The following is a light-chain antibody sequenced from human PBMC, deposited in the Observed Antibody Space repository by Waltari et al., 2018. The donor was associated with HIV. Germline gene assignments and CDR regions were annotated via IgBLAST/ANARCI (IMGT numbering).Light chain of an antibody. CDR2: AAS. CDR1: QSARSN. Sequence: EIVMTQSPATLSVSPGARATLPCRASQSARSNLASYQQKPGQAPRLLIHAASSRATGIPPRFSGSGSGTEFTLTISSLQSEDFAVYYCQQYNNWPPYTFGQGTKLEI. CDR3: QQYNNWPPYT. J-gene: IGKJ2*01. V-gene: IGKV3-15*01.